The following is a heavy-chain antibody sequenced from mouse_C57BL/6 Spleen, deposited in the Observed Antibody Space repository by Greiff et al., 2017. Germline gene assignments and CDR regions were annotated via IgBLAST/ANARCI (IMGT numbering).Heavy chain of an antibody. CDR2: ISSGGSYT. J-gene: IGHJ4*01. V-gene: IGHV5-6*01. D-gene: IGHD1-1*01. Sequence: EVHLVESGGDLVKPGGSLKLSCAASGFTFSSYGMSWVRQTPDKRLEWVATISSGGSYTYYPDSVKGRFTISRDNAKNTLYLQMSSRKSEDTAMYYCARNGITTDAMDYWGQGTSVTVSS. CDR1: GFTFSSYG. CDR3: ARNGITTDAMDY.